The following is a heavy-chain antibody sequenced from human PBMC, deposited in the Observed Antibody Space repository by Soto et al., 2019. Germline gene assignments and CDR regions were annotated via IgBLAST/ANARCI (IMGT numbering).Heavy chain of an antibody. CDR3: ARDYYKYYDSSGYYRSPAY. Sequence: GGSLRLSCAASGFTFSNYAMTWVRQAPGKGLEWVSGVTRGGSAYYADSVKGRFTISRDNSKNTVFLQMNSLRAEDTAVYYCARDYYKYYDSSGYYRSPAYWGQGTLVTVSS. CDR1: GFTFSNYA. V-gene: IGHV3-23*01. J-gene: IGHJ4*02. CDR2: VTRGGSA. D-gene: IGHD3-22*01.